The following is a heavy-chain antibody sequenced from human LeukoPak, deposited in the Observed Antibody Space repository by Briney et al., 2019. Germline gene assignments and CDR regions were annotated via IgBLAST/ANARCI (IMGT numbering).Heavy chain of an antibody. CDR3: ARDRPGGSSLDY. D-gene: IGHD6-13*01. CDR2: IDYAGRT. V-gene: IGHV4-59*01. CDR1: GGSISRDC. J-gene: IGHJ4*02. Sequence: SETLSLTCTVSGGSISRDCWSWIRQPPGKGLEWIGYIDYAGRTNDSPSLKSRVTISVDTSKNQFSLKLSSVTAADTAVYYCARDRPGGSSLDYWGQGTLVTVSS.